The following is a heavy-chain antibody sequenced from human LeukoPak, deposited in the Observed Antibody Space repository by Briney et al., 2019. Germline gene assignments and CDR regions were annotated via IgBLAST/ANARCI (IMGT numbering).Heavy chain of an antibody. CDR2: IIPIFGTA. V-gene: IGHV1-69*06. Sequence: SVKVSCKASGGTFNSYAISWVRQAPGQGLEWMGGIIPIFGTANYAQKFQGRVTITADKSTSTAYMELSSLRSEDTAVHYCARGHPYSSGWFGYFDYWGQGTLVTVSS. D-gene: IGHD6-19*01. CDR1: GGTFNSYA. J-gene: IGHJ4*02. CDR3: ARGHPYSSGWFGYFDY.